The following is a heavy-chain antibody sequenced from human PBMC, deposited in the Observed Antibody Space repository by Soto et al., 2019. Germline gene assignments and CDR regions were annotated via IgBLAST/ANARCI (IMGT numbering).Heavy chain of an antibody. CDR2: INHSGST. D-gene: IGHD5-18*01. CDR1: GGSFSGYY. J-gene: IGHJ6*02. V-gene: IGHV4-34*01. CDR3: ARGGIQLWRSVYYGMDV. Sequence: PSETLSLTCAVYGGSFSGYYWSWIRQPPGKGLEWIGEINHSGSTNYNPSLKSRVTISVDTSKNQFSLKLSSVTAADTAVYYCARGGIQLWRSVYYGMDVWGQGTTVTVSS.